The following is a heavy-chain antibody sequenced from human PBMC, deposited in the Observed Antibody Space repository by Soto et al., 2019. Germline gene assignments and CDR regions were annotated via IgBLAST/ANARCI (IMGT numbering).Heavy chain of an antibody. D-gene: IGHD1-26*01. V-gene: IGHV1-46*01. CDR2: INPTDGST. CDR1: GYPFTSYY. CDR3: ETCGSDGSYCYN. Sequence: QVQLVQSGPELRKPGTSVTVSCKTSGYPFTSYYVNWVRQAPGQGLEWMGVINPTDGSTTFAQKFHGRLTMTRATSTSTLYMGLTSLRSEDTAVYYCETCGSDGSYCYNWGQGTLVAVSS. J-gene: IGHJ4*02.